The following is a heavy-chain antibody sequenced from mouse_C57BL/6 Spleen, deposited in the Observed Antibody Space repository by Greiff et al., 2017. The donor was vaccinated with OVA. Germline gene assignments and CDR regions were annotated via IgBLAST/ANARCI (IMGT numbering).Heavy chain of an antibody. V-gene: IGHV1-50*01. CDR3: ARGGGSSYWFAY. CDR2: IDPSDSYT. J-gene: IGHJ3*01. Sequence: VKLQQPGAELVKPGASVKLSCKASGYTFTSYWMQWVKQRPGQGLEWIGEIDPSDSYTNYNQKFKGKATLTVDTSSSTAYMQLSSLTSEDSAVYYCARGGGSSYWFAYWGKGTLVTVSA. D-gene: IGHD1-1*01. CDR1: GYTFTSYW.